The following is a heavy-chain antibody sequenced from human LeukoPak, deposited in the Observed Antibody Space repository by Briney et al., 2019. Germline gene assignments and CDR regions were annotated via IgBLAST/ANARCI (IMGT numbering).Heavy chain of an antibody. CDR1: GYTFTGYY. CDR3: ASRRGSGHSHYYMDV. Sequence: ASVKVSCKASGYTFTGYYMHWVRQAPGQGLEWMGWINPNSGGTNYAQKFQGRVTMTRDTSISTAYMELSRLRSDDTAVYYCASRRGSGHSHYYMDVWGKGTTVTISS. D-gene: IGHD5-12*01. J-gene: IGHJ6*03. CDR2: INPNSGGT. V-gene: IGHV1-2*02.